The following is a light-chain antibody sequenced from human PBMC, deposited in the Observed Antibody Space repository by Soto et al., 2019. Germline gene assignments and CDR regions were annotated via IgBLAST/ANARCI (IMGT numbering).Light chain of an antibody. Sequence: VLTQPPSASGSPGQSVAISCTGTSSDVGGYNYVSWYQQHPGKAPKLMIYEVNKRPSGVPDRFSGSKSGNTASLTVSGLQAEDEADYYCSSYAGSSNVFGTGTKVTV. CDR3: SSYAGSSNV. J-gene: IGLJ1*01. CDR2: EVN. CDR1: SSDVGGYNY. V-gene: IGLV2-8*01.